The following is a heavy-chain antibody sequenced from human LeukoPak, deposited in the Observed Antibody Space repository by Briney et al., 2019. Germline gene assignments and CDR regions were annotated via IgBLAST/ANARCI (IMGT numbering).Heavy chain of an antibody. CDR2: ISDTDGNT. J-gene: IGHJ4*02. CDR3: AKAISGYYAPGDN. D-gene: IGHD3-22*01. CDR1: GFICSNYV. Sequence: GGSLRLSCAASGFICSNYVRNWVRQAPGKGLEWVSAISDTDGNTYYGDSVEGRFTISRDNSKNTLYLQMNSLRADDTAVYYCAKAISGYYAPGDNWGQGTLVTVSS. V-gene: IGHV3-23*01.